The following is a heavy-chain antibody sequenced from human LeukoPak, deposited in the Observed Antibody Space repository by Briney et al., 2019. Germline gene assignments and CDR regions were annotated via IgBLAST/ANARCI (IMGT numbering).Heavy chain of an antibody. CDR3: TFWSRSSWHWAPDFDL. J-gene: IGHJ2*01. CDR2: IRGKAYGGTT. D-gene: IGHD6-13*01. V-gene: IGHV3-49*04. Sequence: QPGRSLRLSCTASGFTFGDYAMSWVRQAPGKGLEWLGFIRGKAYGGTTEYAASVKGRFTISRDDSKTIAYLQMNSLKSEDTVVYYCTFWSRSSWHWAPDFDLWGRGTLVTVSS. CDR1: GFTFGDYA.